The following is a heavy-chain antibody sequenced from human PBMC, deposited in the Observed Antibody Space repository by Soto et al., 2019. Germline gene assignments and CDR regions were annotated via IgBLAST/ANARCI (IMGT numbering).Heavy chain of an antibody. Sequence: HPGGSLRLSCAASGFTLSSYWMNWVRQAPGKGLEWVANIKQDGSEKYYVDSVKGRFIISRDNAKNSLYLQMNSLRAEDTAVYYCARDADASGWYHYGMDVWGQGTMVTVSS. D-gene: IGHD6-19*01. V-gene: IGHV3-7*01. CDR3: ARDADASGWYHYGMDV. CDR1: GFTLSSYW. J-gene: IGHJ6*02. CDR2: IKQDGSEK.